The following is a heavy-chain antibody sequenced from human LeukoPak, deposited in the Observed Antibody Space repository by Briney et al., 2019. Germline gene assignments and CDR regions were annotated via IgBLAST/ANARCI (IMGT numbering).Heavy chain of an antibody. V-gene: IGHV3-7*03. D-gene: IGHD5-18*01. CDR1: GFTFNTYW. J-gene: IGHJ6*02. CDR2: IKQDGSEK. CDR3: ARDRAMTQHDYYYYYYGMDV. Sequence: GGSLGLSCAASGFTFNTYWMSWVRQAPGKGLEWVANIKQDGSEKYYVDSVKGRFTISRDNAKNSLYLQMNSLRAEDTAVYYCARDRAMTQHDYYYYYYGMDVWGQGTTVTVSS.